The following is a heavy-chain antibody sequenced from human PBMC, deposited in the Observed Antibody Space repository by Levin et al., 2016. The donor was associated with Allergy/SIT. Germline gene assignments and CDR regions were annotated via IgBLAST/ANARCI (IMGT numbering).Heavy chain of an antibody. J-gene: IGHJ4*02. CDR3: ARAPAGIAMERHFDF. Sequence: SETLSLTCTVSGDSIGTSTFYWAWIRQAPGKALEWIGSVYWTGSAYYNPSLKSRVAISLDTSKNQFSLWLTSVAAADTAVYFCARAPAGIAMERHFDFWGQGTLVTVSS. CDR2: VYWTGSA. V-gene: IGHV4-39*07. D-gene: IGHD2-21*01. CDR1: GDSIGTSTFY.